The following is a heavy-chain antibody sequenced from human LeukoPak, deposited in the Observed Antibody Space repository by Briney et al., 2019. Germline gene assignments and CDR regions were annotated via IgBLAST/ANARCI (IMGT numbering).Heavy chain of an antibody. Sequence: SQTLSLTCAISGDSISSKNAAWNWIRLSPSRGLEWLGRTYYRSKWYYDYAVSVKSRISINPDTSKNQFSLQLNSVTPEDTAVYYCAHGFFYLGMDVWGQGTTVTVSS. J-gene: IGHJ6*02. CDR3: AHGFFYLGMDV. CDR1: GDSISSKNAA. CDR2: TYYRSKWYY. D-gene: IGHD2/OR15-2a*01. V-gene: IGHV6-1*01.